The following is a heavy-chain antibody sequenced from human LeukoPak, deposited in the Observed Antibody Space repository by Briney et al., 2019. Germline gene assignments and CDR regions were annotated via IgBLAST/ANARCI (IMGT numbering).Heavy chain of an antibody. D-gene: IGHD3-3*01. Sequence: SETLSLTCAVYGGSFSGYYWSWIRQPPGKGLEWIGEINHSGSTNYNPSLKSRVTISVDTPKNQFSLKLSSVTAADAAVYYCARLDYDCWSCYYRRPQFDYWGQGTLVTVSS. J-gene: IGHJ4*02. V-gene: IGHV4-34*01. CDR2: INHSGST. CDR1: GGSFSGYY. CDR3: ARLDYDCWSCYYRRPQFDY.